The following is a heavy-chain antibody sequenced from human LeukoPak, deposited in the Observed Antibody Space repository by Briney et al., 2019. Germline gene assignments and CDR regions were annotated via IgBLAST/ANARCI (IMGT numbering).Heavy chain of an antibody. D-gene: IGHD1-14*01. V-gene: IGHV4-59*01. Sequence: SETLSLTCTVSGGSISSYYWSWIRQPPGKGLEWIGYIYYSGGTDYNPSLKSRVTISVDTSKNQFSLKLSSVTAADTAVYYCARVRMSTSGFDPWGQGTLVTVSS. CDR1: GGSISSYY. CDR2: IYYSGGT. J-gene: IGHJ5*02. CDR3: ARVRMSTSGFDP.